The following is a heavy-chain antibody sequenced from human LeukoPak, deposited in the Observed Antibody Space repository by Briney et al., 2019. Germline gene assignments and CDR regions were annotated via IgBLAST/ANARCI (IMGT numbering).Heavy chain of an antibody. CDR2: ISGSGGST. V-gene: IGHV3-23*01. D-gene: IGHD2-2*01. CDR1: GFTFSSYW. Sequence: GGSLRLSCAASGFTFSSYWMSWVRQAPGKGLEWVSAISGSGGSTYYADSVKGRFTISRDNSKNTLYLQMNSLRAEDTAVYYCARVWCSTSCYQLGDFDYWGQGTLVTVSS. J-gene: IGHJ4*02. CDR3: ARVWCSTSCYQLGDFDY.